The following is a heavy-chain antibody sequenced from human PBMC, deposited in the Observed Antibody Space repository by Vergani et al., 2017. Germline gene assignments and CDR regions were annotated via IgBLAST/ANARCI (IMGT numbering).Heavy chain of an antibody. D-gene: IGHD2-2*02. V-gene: IGHV4-34*01. CDR1: GGSFSGYY. Sequence: QVQLQQWGAGLLKPSETLSLTCAVYGGSFSGYYWSWIRQPPGKGLEWIGEINHSGSTNYNPSLKSRVTISVDTSKNQFSLKLSSVTAADTAVYYCARGRRYCSSTSCYTSGSPFDYWGQGTLVTVSS. CDR2: INHSGST. CDR3: ARGRRYCSSTSCYTSGSPFDY. J-gene: IGHJ4*02.